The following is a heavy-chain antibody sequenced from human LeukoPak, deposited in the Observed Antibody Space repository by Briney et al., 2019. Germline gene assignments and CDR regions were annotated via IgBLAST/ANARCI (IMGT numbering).Heavy chain of an antibody. V-gene: IGHV3-11*01. CDR1: GFTFRDYT. D-gene: IGHD5-12*01. CDR2: TIASDGNI. J-gene: IGHJ4*02. Sequence: GGSLRLSCSGSGFTFRDYTMSWIRQAPGKGLECICISTIASDGNIYYAESVKGRFTIARDNAKNSLYLQMNSLRAEDTAVYYCARDPVINSGYDWDSWGQGIQVTVSS. CDR3: ARDPVINSGYDWDS.